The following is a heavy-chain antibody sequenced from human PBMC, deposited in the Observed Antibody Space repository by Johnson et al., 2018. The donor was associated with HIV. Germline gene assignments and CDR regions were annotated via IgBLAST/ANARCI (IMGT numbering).Heavy chain of an antibody. J-gene: IGHJ3*02. Sequence: QVQLVESGGGLVQPGRSLRLSCAASGFTFSSYAMSWVRQAPGKGLEWVAFIRYDGSNKYYADSVKGRFTISRDNSKNTLYLQMNSLRAEDTAVYYCAKEGRGGAFDIWGQGTMVTVSS. CDR2: IRYDGSNK. CDR1: GFTFSSYA. V-gene: IGHV3-30*02. CDR3: AKEGRGGAFDI. D-gene: IGHD2-15*01.